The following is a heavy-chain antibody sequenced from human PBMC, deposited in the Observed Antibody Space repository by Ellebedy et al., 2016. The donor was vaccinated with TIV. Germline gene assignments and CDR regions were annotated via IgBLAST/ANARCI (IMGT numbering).Heavy chain of an antibody. CDR3: ARVAGNRRFYYFDY. V-gene: IGHV3-21*01. D-gene: IGHD6-13*01. J-gene: IGHJ4*02. CDR2: ISSSSSYI. Sequence: GESLKISXAASGFTFSSYSMNWVRQAPGKGLEWVSSISSSSSYIYYADSVKGRFTISRDNAKNSLYLQMNSLRAEDTAVYYCARVAGNRRFYYFDYWGQGTLVTVSS. CDR1: GFTFSSYS.